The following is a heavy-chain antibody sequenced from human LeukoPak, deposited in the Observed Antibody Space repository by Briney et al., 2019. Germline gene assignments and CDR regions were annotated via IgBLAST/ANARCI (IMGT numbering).Heavy chain of an antibody. CDR1: GGSLSSYY. V-gene: IGHV4-34*01. J-gene: IGHJ4*02. Sequence: PSETLSLTCAVYGGSLSSYYWNWIRQPPGKGLEWIGEINHSGSTNYNPSLKSRVTISVHTSKNQFSLKLSSVTAADTAVYYCVRVVDITTSAGGYWGQGTLVTVSS. CDR2: INHSGST. CDR3: VRVVDITTSAGGY. D-gene: IGHD3-22*01.